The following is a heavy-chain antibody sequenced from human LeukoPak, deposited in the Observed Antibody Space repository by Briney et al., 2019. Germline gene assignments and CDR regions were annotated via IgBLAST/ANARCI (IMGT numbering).Heavy chain of an antibody. V-gene: IGHV4-34*01. D-gene: IGHD1-26*01. CDR3: ARWSGVVGTARGWYFDL. Sequence: SETLSLTCAVYGGSFSGYYWSWIRQPPGKGLEWIGEINHSGSTNYNPSLKSRVTISLDTSKNQFSLKLSSVTAADTAVYYCARWSGVVGTARGWYFDLWGRGTLVTVSS. CDR1: GGSFSGYY. CDR2: INHSGST. J-gene: IGHJ2*01.